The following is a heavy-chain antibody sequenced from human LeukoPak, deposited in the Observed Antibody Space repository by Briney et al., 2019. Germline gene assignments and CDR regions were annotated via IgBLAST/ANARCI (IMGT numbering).Heavy chain of an antibody. CDR1: GFTFDDYW. V-gene: IGHV3-7*01. CDR3: ARGGTSGYSSTRHFWGGNYYFDY. D-gene: IGHD2-2*01. J-gene: IGHJ4*02. CDR2: INQDGSEK. Sequence: GRSLRLSCGASGFTFDDYWMSWVRQAPGQGLEWVAIINQDGSEKYYLDSAKGRFTISRDNARNSLYLQVNSLRAEDTAVYYCARGGTSGYSSTRHFWGGNYYFDYWGQGSLVTVSS.